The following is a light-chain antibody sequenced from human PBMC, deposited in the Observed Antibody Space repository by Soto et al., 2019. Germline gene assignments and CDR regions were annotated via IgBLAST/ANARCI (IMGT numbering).Light chain of an antibody. CDR2: VAF. CDR1: QSIALS. V-gene: IGKV1-39*01. CDR3: QQSFRSPIT. Sequence: DIQMTQSPSSLSASVGDTVTMTCRAIQSIALSVNWYQQKPGKAPKLLIYVAFTLESGVPSRFSGSGSGTEFTLTIRSLQPEDFATYYCQQSFRSPITFGQGTRLE. J-gene: IGKJ5*01.